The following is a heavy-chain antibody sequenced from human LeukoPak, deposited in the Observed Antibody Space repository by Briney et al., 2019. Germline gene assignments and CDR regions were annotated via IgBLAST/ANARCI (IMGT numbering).Heavy chain of an antibody. Sequence: SETLSLTCSVSGGSISSSSYYWGWIRQPPGKGLEWIGSIYYSGSTYDNPSLKSRVTISVDTSKNQFSLKLSSVTAAGTAVYYCASTNLGYCSGGSCYSFSYYFDYWGQGTLVTVSS. CDR2: IYYSGST. CDR1: GGSISSSSYY. J-gene: IGHJ4*02. CDR3: ASTNLGYCSGGSCYSFSYYFDY. V-gene: IGHV4-39*01. D-gene: IGHD2-15*01.